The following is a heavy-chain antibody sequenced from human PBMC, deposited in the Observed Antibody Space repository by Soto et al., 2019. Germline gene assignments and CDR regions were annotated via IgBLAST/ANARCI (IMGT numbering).Heavy chain of an antibody. CDR1: GGTFSSYA. CDR2: IIPIFGTA. D-gene: IGHD3-9*01. J-gene: IGHJ5*02. CDR3: ARDVFNDDILTGYRFYNWFDP. Sequence: QVQLVQSGAEVKKPGSSVKVSCKASGGTFSSYAISWVRQAPGQGLEWMGGIIPIFGTANYAQKFQGRVTITADESTSTAYMELSSLRSEDTAVYYCARDVFNDDILTGYRFYNWFDPWGPGTLVTVSS. V-gene: IGHV1-69*01.